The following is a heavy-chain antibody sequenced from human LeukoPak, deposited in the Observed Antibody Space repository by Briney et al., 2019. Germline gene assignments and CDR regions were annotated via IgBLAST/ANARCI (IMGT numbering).Heavy chain of an antibody. CDR2: IYTSGST. CDR3: ARKAIVATYFDY. Sequence: SETLSLTCTVSGDSISTYYWSWIRQPAGEGLEWIGRIYTSGSTSYNPSLKSRVTMSLDTSKNQFSLRLTSVTAADTAVYYCARKAIVATYFDYWGQGILVTVSS. V-gene: IGHV4-4*07. D-gene: IGHD2-15*01. J-gene: IGHJ4*02. CDR1: GDSISTYY.